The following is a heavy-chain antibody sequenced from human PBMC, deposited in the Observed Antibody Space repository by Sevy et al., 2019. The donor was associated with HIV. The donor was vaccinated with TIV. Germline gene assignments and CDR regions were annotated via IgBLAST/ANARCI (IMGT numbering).Heavy chain of an antibody. V-gene: IGHV3-23*01. D-gene: IGHD6-19*01. CDR3: AKDRPYTSGWFDP. Sequence: GGSLRLSCAASGFTFSSYAMSWVRQAPGKGLEWVSGISGSGDKTDYADSVKGRITIFRDNSKNTLYLEMHSLRGDDTAVYYWAKDRPYTSGWFDPWGQGTLVTVSS. J-gene: IGHJ5*02. CDR2: ISGSGDKT. CDR1: GFTFSSYA.